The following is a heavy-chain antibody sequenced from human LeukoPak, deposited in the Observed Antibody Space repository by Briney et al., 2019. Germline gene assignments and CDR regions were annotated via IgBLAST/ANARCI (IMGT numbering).Heavy chain of an antibody. CDR1: GYTLTELS. Sequence: GASVKVSCKVSGYTLTELSMHWVRQAPGKGLEWMGGFDPEDGETIYAQKFQGRVTMTEDTSTDTAYMELSSLRSEDTAVYYCATDRSYYGSGSYYMTHWGQGTLVTVSS. CDR2: FDPEDGET. CDR3: ATDRSYYGSGSYYMTH. J-gene: IGHJ4*02. D-gene: IGHD3-10*01. V-gene: IGHV1-24*01.